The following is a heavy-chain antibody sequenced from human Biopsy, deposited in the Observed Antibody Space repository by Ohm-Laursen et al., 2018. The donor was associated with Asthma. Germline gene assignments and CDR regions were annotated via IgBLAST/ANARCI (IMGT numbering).Heavy chain of an antibody. V-gene: IGHV3-23*01. CDR3: AKDFRGIAVAGDRGFDY. D-gene: IGHD6-19*01. CDR2: ITGSGGTT. CDR1: GFTFSSSA. Sequence: SLRLSCTASGFTFSSSAMSWVRQAPGKGMERVSAITGSGGTTYYADSVRGQFTISRDNSKSTLFLQIDSLSAEDTAVYYCAKDFRGIAVAGDRGFDYWSQGTLVTVSS. J-gene: IGHJ4*02.